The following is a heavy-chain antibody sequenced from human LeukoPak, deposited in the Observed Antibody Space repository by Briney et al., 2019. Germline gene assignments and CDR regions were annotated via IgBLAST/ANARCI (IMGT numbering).Heavy chain of an antibody. CDR2: LNPNSGGT. D-gene: IGHD6-13*01. Sequence: ASVKVSCKASGYTITGYYMHWVRQAPGQGLEWMGWLNPNSGGTNYAQKFQGRGTMTRDTSISTAYMELSRLRSDDTAVYYCARAYSSSWYRWFDPWGQGTLVIVSS. V-gene: IGHV1-2*02. J-gene: IGHJ5*02. CDR3: ARAYSSSWYRWFDP. CDR1: GYTITGYY.